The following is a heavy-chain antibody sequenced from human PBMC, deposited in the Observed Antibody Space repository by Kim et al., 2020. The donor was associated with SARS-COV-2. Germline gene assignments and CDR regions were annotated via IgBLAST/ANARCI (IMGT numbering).Heavy chain of an antibody. CDR2: IYYSGST. Sequence: SETLSLTCTVSGGSVSSGSYYWSWIRQPPGKGLEWIGYIYYSGSTNYNPSLKSRVTISVDTSKNQFSLKLSSVTAADTAVYYCAREGIAAAGTDSYYYY. J-gene: IGHJ6*01. CDR1: GGSVSSGSYY. CDR3: AREGIAAAGTDSYYYY. V-gene: IGHV4-61*01. D-gene: IGHD6-13*01.